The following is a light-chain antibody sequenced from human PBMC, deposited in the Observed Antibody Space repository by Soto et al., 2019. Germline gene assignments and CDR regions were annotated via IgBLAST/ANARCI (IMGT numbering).Light chain of an antibody. CDR3: QQYNNWPLT. J-gene: IGKJ4*01. CDR1: QSVNRN. Sequence: EIVMTQSPATLSVSPGERATLSCRASQSVNRNLAWYQQKPGQTPRLLIYDASSRYTGIPARFSGSGSGTDFTLTISSLQSEDFAVYYCQQYNNWPLTFGGGTNVEIK. CDR2: DAS. V-gene: IGKV3-15*01.